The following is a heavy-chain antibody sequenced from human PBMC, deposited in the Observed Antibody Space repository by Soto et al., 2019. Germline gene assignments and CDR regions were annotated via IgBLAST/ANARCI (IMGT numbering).Heavy chain of an antibody. CDR3: AKSTGGTANGMDV. CDR2: ISWNSGTI. Sequence: GGSLRLSCAASGFTFDYYWMHWVRQAPGQGLVWVSGISWNSGTIDYADSVKGRFTISRDNAKNSLYLQMSSLRAEDTALYYCAKSTGGTANGMDVWGQGTTVTVSS. V-gene: IGHV3-9*01. J-gene: IGHJ6*02. D-gene: IGHD2-8*02. CDR1: GFTFDYYW.